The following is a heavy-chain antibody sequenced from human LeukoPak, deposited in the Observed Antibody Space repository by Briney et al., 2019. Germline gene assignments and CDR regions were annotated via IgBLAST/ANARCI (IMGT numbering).Heavy chain of an antibody. V-gene: IGHV4-59*08. CDR3: ARFSQYYDSPTHYLDY. CDR2: IYYSGST. CDR1: GGSISSYY. D-gene: IGHD2/OR15-2a*01. Sequence: SETLSLTCTVSGGSISSYYWSWIRQPPGKGLEWIGYIYYSGSTNYNPSLKSRVTISVDTSKNQFSLKLSSVTAADTAVYYCARFSQYYDSPTHYLDYWGQGILVTVSS. J-gene: IGHJ4*02.